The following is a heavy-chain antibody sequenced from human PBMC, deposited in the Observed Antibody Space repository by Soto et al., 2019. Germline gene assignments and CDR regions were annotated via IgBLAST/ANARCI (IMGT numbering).Heavy chain of an antibody. V-gene: IGHV4-61*01. D-gene: IGHD3-22*01. Sequence: SETLSLTCTVSGGSVSSGSYYWSWIRQPPGKGLEWIGYIYYSGSTNYNPSLESRVTISVDTSKNQFSLKLSSVTAADTAVYYCARNALSRDSIWGQGTLVTVSS. CDR3: ARNALSRDSI. CDR1: GGSVSSGSYY. CDR2: IYYSGST. J-gene: IGHJ4*02.